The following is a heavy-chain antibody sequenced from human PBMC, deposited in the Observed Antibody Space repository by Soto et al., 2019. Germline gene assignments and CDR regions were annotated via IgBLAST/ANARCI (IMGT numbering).Heavy chain of an antibody. D-gene: IGHD5-18*01. CDR3: AGWIQLWSPIGRHYRYGDV. CDR2: IFYSGST. J-gene: IGHJ6*02. V-gene: IGHV4-30-4*01. Sequence: QVQLQESGPGLVKPSQTLSLTCTVSGGSISSGDYYWSWIRQPPGKGLEWIGYIFYSGSTYYNPSLKSQVTISVDTSKNQFSLKLTSVTAADTAVYYCAGWIQLWSPIGRHYRYGDVWGQGTTVTVSS. CDR1: GGSISSGDYY.